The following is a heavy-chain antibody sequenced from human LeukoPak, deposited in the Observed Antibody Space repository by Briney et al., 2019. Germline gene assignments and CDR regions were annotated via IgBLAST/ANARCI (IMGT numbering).Heavy chain of an antibody. CDR3: ARGRYGLFELVLDV. CDR1: GLTLSSHEFSHYE. D-gene: IGHD6-13*01. CDR2: ISSSGANR. J-gene: IGHJ6*04. Sequence: SGGSLRLSCEASGLTLSSHEFSHYEMNWVRQAPGKGLEWLSYISSSGANRYYAESVKGRFTVSRDNGKDAHYLQMNSLRVEDTAVYYCARGRYGLFELVLDVWGKGTTVTISS. V-gene: IGHV3-48*03.